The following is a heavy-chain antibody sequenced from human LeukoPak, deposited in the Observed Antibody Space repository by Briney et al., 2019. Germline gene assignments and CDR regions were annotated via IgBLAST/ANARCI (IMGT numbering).Heavy chain of an antibody. J-gene: IGHJ3*02. CDR2: ISSSSSYI. CDR3: AREGYDILTGYYPAFDI. V-gene: IGHV3-21*01. D-gene: IGHD3-9*01. Sequence: PGGSLRLSCAASGFTFSSYSMNWVRQAPGKGLEWVSSISSSSSYIYYADSVKGRFTISRDNAKNSLYLQMNSLRAEDTAVYYCAREGYDILTGYYPAFDIWGQGTMVTVSS. CDR1: GFTFSSYS.